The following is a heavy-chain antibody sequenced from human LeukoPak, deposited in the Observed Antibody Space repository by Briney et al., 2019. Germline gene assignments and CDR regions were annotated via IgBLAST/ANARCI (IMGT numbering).Heavy chain of an antibody. CDR1: GGSISSSSYY. D-gene: IGHD3-9*01. J-gene: IGHJ4*02. CDR3: ARVILRYFDY. Sequence: ASETLSLTCTVSGGSISSSSYYWGWIRQPPGKGLEWIGSIYYSGSTYYNPSLKSRVTISVDTSKNQFSLKLSSVTAADTAVYYCARVILRYFDYWGQGTLVTVSS. CDR2: IYYSGST. V-gene: IGHV4-39*07.